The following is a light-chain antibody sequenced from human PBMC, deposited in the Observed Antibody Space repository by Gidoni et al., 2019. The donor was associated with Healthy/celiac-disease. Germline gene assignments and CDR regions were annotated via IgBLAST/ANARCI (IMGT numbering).Light chain of an antibody. CDR2: GAS. V-gene: IGKV3-15*01. CDR3: QQYNNWPFT. J-gene: IGKJ5*01. CDR1: QSVSSN. Sequence: EIVMTQSPATLSVSPGERATLSCRASQSVSSNLAWYQQKPGQAPRLLIDGASTRATSIPARCSSSGSGTEFTLTISSLQSEDFAVYYYQQYNNWPFTFGQGTRLEIK.